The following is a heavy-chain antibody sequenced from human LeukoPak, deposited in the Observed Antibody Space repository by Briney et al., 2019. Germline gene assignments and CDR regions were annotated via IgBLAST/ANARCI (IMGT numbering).Heavy chain of an antibody. J-gene: IGHJ4*02. D-gene: IGHD3-22*01. Sequence: GGSLRLSCAASGFTFSSYAMHWVRQAPGKGLEWVAVISYDGSNKYYADSVKGRFTISRDNAKNSLYLQMNSLRAEDTAVYYCARELDDSSGVFDYWGQGTLVTVSS. CDR3: ARELDDSSGVFDY. CDR1: GFTFSSYA. CDR2: ISYDGSNK. V-gene: IGHV3-30*04.